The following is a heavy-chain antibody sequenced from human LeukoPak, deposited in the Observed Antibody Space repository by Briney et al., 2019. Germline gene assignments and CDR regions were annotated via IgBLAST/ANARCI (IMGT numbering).Heavy chain of an antibody. CDR3: ALFEVVVGSTQDF. Sequence: SETLPLTCAVYGGSFSGYYWSWIRQPPGKGLEWIGEINHSGSTNYNPSLKSRVTVSVDRSKNQFSLKLTSVTAADTAVYYCALFEVVVGSTQDFWGQGTLVTVSS. J-gene: IGHJ4*02. V-gene: IGHV4-34*01. CDR2: INHSGST. CDR1: GGSFSGYY. D-gene: IGHD2-15*01.